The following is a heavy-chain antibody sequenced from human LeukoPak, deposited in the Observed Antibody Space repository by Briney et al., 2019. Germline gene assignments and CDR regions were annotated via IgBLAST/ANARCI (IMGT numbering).Heavy chain of an antibody. D-gene: IGHD4-17*01. V-gene: IGHV4-30-4*01. CDR3: ARDTVTTFAYYYGMDV. Sequence: WIRXPPXXGLEXXXXLSYSGRTYYNPSLKSRVTISVDTSKNQFSLKLSSVTDADTAVYYCARDTVTTFAYYYGMDVWGQGTTVTVSS. J-gene: IGHJ6*02. CDR2: LSYSGRT.